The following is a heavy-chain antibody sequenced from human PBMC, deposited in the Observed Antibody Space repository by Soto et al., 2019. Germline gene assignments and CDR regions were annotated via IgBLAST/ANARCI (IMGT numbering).Heavy chain of an antibody. CDR1: GYSISSGYY. J-gene: IGHJ3*02. CDR3: ARGVTYYYDSSSCAFDI. V-gene: IGHV4-38-2*01. Sequence: KPSETLSLTCAVSGYSISSGYYWGWIRQPPGKGLEWIGSIYHSGSTYYNPSLKSRVTISVDTSKNQFSLKLSSVTAADTAVYYCARGVTYYYDSSSCAFDIWGQGTMVTVSS. CDR2: IYHSGST. D-gene: IGHD3-22*01.